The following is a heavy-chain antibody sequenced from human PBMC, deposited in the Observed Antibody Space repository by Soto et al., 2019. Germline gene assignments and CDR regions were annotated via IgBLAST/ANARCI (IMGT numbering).Heavy chain of an antibody. CDR1: GFTFSSYA. CDR3: AEDRYDYYYGSGSIFDP. D-gene: IGHD3-10*01. Sequence: PGGSLRLSCAASGFTFSSYAMSWVRQAPGKGLEWVSAISGSGGSTYYADSVKGRFTISRDNSKNTLYLQMNSLRAEDTAVYYCAEDRYDYYYGSGSIFDPWGQGNPVTVSS. CDR2: ISGSGGST. V-gene: IGHV3-23*01. J-gene: IGHJ5*02.